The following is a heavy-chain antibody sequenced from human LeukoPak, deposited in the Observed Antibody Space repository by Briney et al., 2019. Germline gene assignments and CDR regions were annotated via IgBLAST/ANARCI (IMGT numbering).Heavy chain of an antibody. CDR1: GGTFSSYA. D-gene: IGHD6-13*01. V-gene: IGHV1-69*05. J-gene: IGHJ6*03. CDR2: IIPIFGTA. Sequence: ASVKVSCKASGGTFSSYAISWVRQAPGQGFEWMGRIIPIFGTANYAQKFQGRVTMTTDTSTSTAYMELRSLRSDDTAVYYCARGGGAAADYSYYYMDVWGKGTTVTVSS. CDR3: ARGGGAAADYSYYYMDV.